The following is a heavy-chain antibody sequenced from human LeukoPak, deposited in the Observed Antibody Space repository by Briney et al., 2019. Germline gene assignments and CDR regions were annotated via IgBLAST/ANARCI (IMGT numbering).Heavy chain of an antibody. CDR2: INHSGST. Sequence: SETLSLTCAVYGGSFSGYYWSWIRQPPGKGLEWIGEINHSGSTNYNPSLKSRVTISVDTSKNQFTLKLSSVTAADTAVYYCARGGYYDYVWGSYRFDYWGQGTLVTVSS. D-gene: IGHD3-16*02. J-gene: IGHJ4*02. V-gene: IGHV4-34*01. CDR1: GGSFSGYY. CDR3: ARGGYYDYVWGSYRFDY.